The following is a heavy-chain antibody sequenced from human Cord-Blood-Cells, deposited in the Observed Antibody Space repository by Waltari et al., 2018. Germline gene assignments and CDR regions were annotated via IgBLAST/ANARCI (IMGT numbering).Heavy chain of an antibody. D-gene: IGHD2-2*02. CDR3: ARAFCSSTSCYRVVWFDP. J-gene: IGHJ5*02. Sequence: QVQLVQSGAEVKKPGSSVKVSCKASGGTFRSYPIRWVRPAPGQGLEWMGGIIPIFGTANYAQKFQGRVTITADESTSTAYMELSSLRSEDTAVYYCARAFCSSTSCYRVVWFDPWGQGTLVTVSS. CDR1: GGTFRSYP. V-gene: IGHV1-69*12. CDR2: IIPIFGTA.